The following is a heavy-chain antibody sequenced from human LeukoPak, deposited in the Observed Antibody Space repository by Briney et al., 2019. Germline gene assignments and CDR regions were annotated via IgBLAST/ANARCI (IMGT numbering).Heavy chain of an antibody. CDR2: IYYSGST. CDR1: GGSISSGDYY. CDR3: ARDRYDYVWGSRTFDY. V-gene: IGHV4-30-4*01. Sequence: SETLSLTCTVSGGSISSGDYYCSWIRQPPGKGLEWIGYIYYSGSTYYNPSLKSRVTISVDTSKNQFSLKLSSVTAADTAVYYCARDRYDYVWGSRTFDYWGQGTLVTVSS. D-gene: IGHD3-16*01. J-gene: IGHJ4*02.